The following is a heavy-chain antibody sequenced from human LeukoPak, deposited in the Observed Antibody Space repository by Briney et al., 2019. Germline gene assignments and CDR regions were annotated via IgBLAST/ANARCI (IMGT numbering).Heavy chain of an antibody. V-gene: IGHV4-59*08. Sequence: PSETLSLTCTVSGGSISSYYWSWIRQPPGKGLEWIGYIYYSGSTNYNPSLKSRVTISVDTSKNQFSLKLSSVTAADTAVYYCARWYYYGSGSYWNYFDYWGQGALVTVSS. J-gene: IGHJ4*02. CDR3: ARWYYYGSGSYWNYFDY. CDR1: GGSISSYY. D-gene: IGHD3-10*01. CDR2: IYYSGST.